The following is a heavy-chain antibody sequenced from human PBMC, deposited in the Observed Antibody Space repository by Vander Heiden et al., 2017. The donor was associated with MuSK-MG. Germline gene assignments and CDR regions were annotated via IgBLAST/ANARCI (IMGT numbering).Heavy chain of an antibody. CDR2: INHSGST. D-gene: IGHD3-22*01. CDR1: GGSFSGYY. CDR3: ARDMIVVGSTNPGAFDI. V-gene: IGHV4-34*01. J-gene: IGHJ3*02. Sequence: QVQLQQWGAGLLKPSETLSLTCAVYGGSFSGYYWSWIRQPPGKGLEWIGEINHSGSTNYNPSLKSRVTISVDTSKNQFSLKLSSVTAADTAVYYCARDMIVVGSTNPGAFDIWGQGTMVTVSS.